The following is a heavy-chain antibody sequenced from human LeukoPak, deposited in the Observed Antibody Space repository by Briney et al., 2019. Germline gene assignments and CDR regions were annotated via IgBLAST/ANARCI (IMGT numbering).Heavy chain of an antibody. D-gene: IGHD6-19*01. Sequence: GASVKVSCKVSGYTLAELSMHWVRQAPGKGLEWMGGFDPEDGETIYAQKFQGRVTMTEDTSTDTAYMELSSLRSEDTAVYYCATTCIAVAGTVLRYWGQGTPVTVSS. CDR2: FDPEDGET. V-gene: IGHV1-24*01. CDR3: ATTCIAVAGTVLRY. J-gene: IGHJ4*02. CDR1: GYTLAELS.